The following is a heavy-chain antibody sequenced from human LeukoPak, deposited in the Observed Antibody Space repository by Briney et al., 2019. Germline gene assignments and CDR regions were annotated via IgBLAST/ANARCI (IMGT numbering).Heavy chain of an antibody. CDR2: ISAYKGNT. CDR3: ARDDLGYCNGGSCYTLYDY. J-gene: IGHJ4*02. Sequence: GASVKVSCKASGYTFSGYGISWVRQAPGQGLEWMGWISAYKGNTNYVKKLQGRVTMTTDTSTTTAYMELRSLRSDDTAVYYCARDDLGYCNGGSCYTLYDYWGPGTLVTVSS. V-gene: IGHV1-18*01. CDR1: GYTFSGYG. D-gene: IGHD2-15*01.